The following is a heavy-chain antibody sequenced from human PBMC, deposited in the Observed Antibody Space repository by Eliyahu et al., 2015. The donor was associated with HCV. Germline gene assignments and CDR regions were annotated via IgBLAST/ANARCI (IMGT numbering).Heavy chain of an antibody. CDR1: NSAA. Sequence: NSAAWNWIRQSPSRGLEWLGRTYYRSKWYNDYTVSVKSRITINPDTSKNQVSLHLNSVTPEDTAVYYCARALATHYYGMDVWSQGTTVTVSS. D-gene: IGHD3-3*02. V-gene: IGHV6-1*01. CDR3: ARALATHYYGMDV. J-gene: IGHJ6*02. CDR2: TYYRSKWYN.